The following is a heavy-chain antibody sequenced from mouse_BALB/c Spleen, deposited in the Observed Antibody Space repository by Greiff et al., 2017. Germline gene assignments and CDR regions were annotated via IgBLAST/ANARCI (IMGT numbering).Heavy chain of an antibody. CDR1: GYTFTDYA. D-gene: IGHD1-2*01. Sequence: VQLQQSGAELVRPGVSVKISCKGSGYTFTDYAMHWVKQSHAKSLEWIGVISTYYGDASYNQKFKGKATFTVDTSSSTAYMQFNSLTSEDSAVYYCARSPYGYEDYFDYWGQGTTLTVSS. CDR3: ARSPYGYEDYFDY. J-gene: IGHJ2*01. V-gene: IGHV1S137*01. CDR2: ISTYYGDA.